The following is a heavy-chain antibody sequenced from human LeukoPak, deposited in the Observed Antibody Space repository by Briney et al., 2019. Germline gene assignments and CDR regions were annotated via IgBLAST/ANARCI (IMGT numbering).Heavy chain of an antibody. J-gene: IGHJ4*02. D-gene: IGHD6-6*01. CDR2: TYYRSKWYN. CDR1: GDSVSSNSAA. V-gene: IGHV6-1*01. CDR3: ASGIASIAARPRFDY. Sequence: SQTLSPTCAISGDSVSSNSAAWNWIRQSPSRGLEWLGRTYYRSKWYNDYAVSVKSRITINPDTSKNQFSLQLNSVTPEDTAVYYCASGIASIAARPRFDYWGQGTLVTVSS.